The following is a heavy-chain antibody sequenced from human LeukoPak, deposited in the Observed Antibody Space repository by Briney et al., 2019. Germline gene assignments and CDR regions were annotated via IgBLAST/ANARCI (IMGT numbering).Heavy chain of an antibody. V-gene: IGHV4-38-2*02. J-gene: IGHJ4*02. CDR1: GYSISSGYY. Sequence: SETLSLTCTVSGYSISSGYYWGWIRQPPGKGLEWIGSIYHSGSTYYNPSLKSRVTISVDTSKNQFSLKLSSVTAADTAVYYCARGLEQWLVNYFDYWGQGTLVTVSS. CDR2: IYHSGST. D-gene: IGHD6-19*01. CDR3: ARGLEQWLVNYFDY.